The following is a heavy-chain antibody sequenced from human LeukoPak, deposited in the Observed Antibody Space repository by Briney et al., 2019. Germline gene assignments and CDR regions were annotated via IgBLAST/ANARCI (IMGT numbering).Heavy chain of an antibody. CDR1: GGSFTSYS. J-gene: IGHJ4*02. V-gene: IGHV1-69*13. Sequence: SVTVSCNGSGGSFTSYSISWGRQSPPQGLERVGGIIPIFGTANYAQKFQGRVTITADESTSTAYMELSSLRPEDTAVFYCAGSLKFITMIPHYWGQGTLVTVSS. D-gene: IGHD3-22*01. CDR3: AGSLKFITMIPHY. CDR2: IIPIFGTA.